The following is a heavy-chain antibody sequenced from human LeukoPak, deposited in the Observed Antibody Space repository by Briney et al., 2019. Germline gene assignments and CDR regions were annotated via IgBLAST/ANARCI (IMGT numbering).Heavy chain of an antibody. J-gene: IGHJ4*02. CDR2: IDHSGTT. CDR3: ASYSYYYDSSGYFDY. Sequence: PSETLSLTCTVSGGSISTSAYYWNWIRQPPGKGLEWLGNIDHSGTTHYNSSLKSRLAISVDTSKNQFSLKLSSVTAADTAVYYCASYSYYYDSSGYFDYWAREPWSPSPQ. V-gene: IGHV4-31*03. CDR1: GGSISTSAYY. D-gene: IGHD3-22*01.